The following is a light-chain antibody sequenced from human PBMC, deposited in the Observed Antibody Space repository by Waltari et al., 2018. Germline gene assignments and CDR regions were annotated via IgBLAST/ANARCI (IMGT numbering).Light chain of an antibody. J-gene: IGKJ4*01. CDR2: KAS. CDR1: QSISGW. V-gene: IGKV1-5*03. Sequence: DIELTQSPSTPSASLGDRVTLTCRASQSISGWLAWYQQKPGKAPKLLIYKASSLESGVPSRFSGSGSGTEFTLTISSLQPDDFATFYCQQHNTYPLTFGGGTKVEIK. CDR3: QQHNTYPLT.